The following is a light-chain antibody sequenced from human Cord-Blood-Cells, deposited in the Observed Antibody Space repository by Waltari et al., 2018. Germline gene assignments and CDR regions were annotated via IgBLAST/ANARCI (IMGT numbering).Light chain of an antibody. CDR3: AAWDDSLNGPV. CDR1: SSNIGSNT. V-gene: IGLV1-44*01. J-gene: IGLJ3*02. Sequence: QSVLTPPPSASGTPGQMVTISCSGSSSNIGSNTVNWYQQLPGTAPKLLIYSNNQRPPGVPDRFSGSKSGTSASLAISGLQSEDEADYYCAAWDDSLNGPVFGGGTKLTVL. CDR2: SNN.